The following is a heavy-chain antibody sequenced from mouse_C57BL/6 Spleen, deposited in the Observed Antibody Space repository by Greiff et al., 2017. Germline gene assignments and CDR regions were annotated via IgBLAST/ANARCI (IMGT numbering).Heavy chain of an antibody. CDR1: GFSLTSYG. CDR3: ARPLYYDFYAMDY. J-gene: IGHJ4*01. V-gene: IGHV2-2*01. D-gene: IGHD2-4*01. Sequence: QVQLQQSGPGLVQPSPSLSITCTVSGFSLTSYGVHWVRQSPGKGLEWLGVIWSGGSTDYNAAFISSLSISKDNSKSKVFFKMSSLQSDDTAIYYCARPLYYDFYAMDYWGQGTSVTVSS. CDR2: IWSGGST.